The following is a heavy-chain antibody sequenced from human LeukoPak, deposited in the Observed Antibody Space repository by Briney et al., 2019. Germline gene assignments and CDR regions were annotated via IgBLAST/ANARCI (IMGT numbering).Heavy chain of an antibody. Sequence: GGSLRLSCAASGFTFSSYGMHWVRQAPGKGLEWVAVIPYDGSNKYYADSVKGRFTISRDNSKNTLYLQMNSLRAEDTAVYYCARDYGLVGATRGAFDIWGQGTMDTVSS. CDR3: ARDYGLVGATRGAFDI. D-gene: IGHD1-26*01. CDR1: GFTFSSYG. J-gene: IGHJ3*02. V-gene: IGHV3-30*03. CDR2: IPYDGSNK.